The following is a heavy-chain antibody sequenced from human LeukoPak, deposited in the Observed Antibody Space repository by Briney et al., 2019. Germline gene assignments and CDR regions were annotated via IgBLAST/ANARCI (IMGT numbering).Heavy chain of an antibody. D-gene: IGHD3-22*01. CDR1: GSSFTSYW. V-gene: IGHV5-51*01. CDR2: IYPGDSDT. Sequence: GESLKISCKGSGSSFTSYWIGWVRQMPGKGLEWMGIIYPGDSDTRYSPSFQGQVTISADKSIGTAYLQWSSLKASDTAMYYCARLGYYYDSSWDYWGQGTLVTVSS. CDR3: ARLGYYYDSSWDY. J-gene: IGHJ4*02.